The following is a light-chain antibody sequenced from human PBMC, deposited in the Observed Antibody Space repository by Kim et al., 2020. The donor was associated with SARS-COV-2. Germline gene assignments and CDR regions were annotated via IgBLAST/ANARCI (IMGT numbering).Light chain of an antibody. J-gene: IGKJ1*01. CDR3: LQHADFPWT. CDR1: QDITND. CDR2: AAS. V-gene: IGKV1-17*01. Sequence: ASVGDRVSITCRASQDITNDLGWYQQKPGESPKRLIYAASNVQSGVPSRFSGSGSGTEFTLTISSLQPEDFATYYCLQHADFPWTFGQGTKVDIK.